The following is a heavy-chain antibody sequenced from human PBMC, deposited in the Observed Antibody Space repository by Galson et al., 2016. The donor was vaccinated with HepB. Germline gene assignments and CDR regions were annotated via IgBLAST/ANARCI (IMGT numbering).Heavy chain of an antibody. V-gene: IGHV3-30*18. CDR1: TFTFSKYA. CDR2: ITDDGSKE. D-gene: IGHD3-3*01. CDR3: AKDRSATIFGVGIMTEDGMDV. J-gene: IGHJ6*02. Sequence: SLRLSCAASTFTFSKYAMHWVRQAPGKGLEWVGLITDDGSKEEYGDSVKGRFNISRDNSKNMLYLQMNGLRGEETAIYYCAKDRSATIFGVGIMTEDGMDVWGQGTTVTVS.